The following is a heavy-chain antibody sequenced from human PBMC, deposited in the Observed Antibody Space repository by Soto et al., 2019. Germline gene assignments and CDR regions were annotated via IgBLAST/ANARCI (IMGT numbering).Heavy chain of an antibody. CDR3: ARVHKNWFDS. Sequence: HGESLKISCKASGYNFTAFWIHWVRQMPGKGLEWLGKIDPSDSYTNYSPSFEGHVTISTDNSITTAYLQWSSLRASDTALYFCARVHKNWFDSWAQGTMVTVSS. CDR1: GYNFTAFW. V-gene: IGHV5-10-1*01. CDR2: IDPSDSYT. J-gene: IGHJ5*01.